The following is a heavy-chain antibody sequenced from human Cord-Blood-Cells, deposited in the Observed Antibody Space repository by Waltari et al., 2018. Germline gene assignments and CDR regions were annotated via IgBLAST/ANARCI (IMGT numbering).Heavy chain of an antibody. V-gene: IGHV4-39*01. CDR1: GGSISSSSYY. Sequence: QLQLQESGPGLVKPSETLSLTCTVSGGSISSSSYYWGWIRQPPGKGLDWLGSIYYSGITYYNTSLKSRVTISVDTSKNQFSLTLSSVTAAYTAVYYCVSLQQLLDAFDIWGQGTMVTVSS. D-gene: IGHD6-13*01. J-gene: IGHJ3*02. CDR2: IYYSGIT. CDR3: VSLQQLLDAFDI.